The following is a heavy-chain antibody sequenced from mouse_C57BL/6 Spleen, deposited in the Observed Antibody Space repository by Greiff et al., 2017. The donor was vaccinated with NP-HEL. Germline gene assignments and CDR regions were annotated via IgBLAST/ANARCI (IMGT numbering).Heavy chain of an antibody. V-gene: IGHV1-26*01. CDR3: ARGDYYGSSYGFYYFDY. CDR1: GYTFTDYY. Sequence: EVQLQQSGPELVKPGASVKISCKASGYTFTDYYMNWVKQSHGKSLEWIGDINPNNGGTSYNQKFKGKATLTVDKSSSTAYMELRSLTSEDSAVYYCARGDYYGSSYGFYYFDYWGQGTTLTVSS. D-gene: IGHD1-1*01. J-gene: IGHJ2*01. CDR2: INPNNGGT.